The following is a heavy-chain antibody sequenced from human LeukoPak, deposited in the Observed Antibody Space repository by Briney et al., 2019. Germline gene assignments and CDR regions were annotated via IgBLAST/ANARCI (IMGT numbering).Heavy chain of an antibody. CDR2: IYYSGST. CDR1: GGSISSSSYY. Sequence: PSETLSLTCTVSGGSISSSSYYWGWIRQPPGKGLEWIGSIYYSGSTYYNPSLKSRVTISVDTSKNQFSLKLSSVTAADTAVYYCARALNYYGSGSTGYFQHWGQGTLVTVSS. CDR3: ARALNYYGSGSTGYFQH. J-gene: IGHJ1*01. D-gene: IGHD3-10*01. V-gene: IGHV4-39*07.